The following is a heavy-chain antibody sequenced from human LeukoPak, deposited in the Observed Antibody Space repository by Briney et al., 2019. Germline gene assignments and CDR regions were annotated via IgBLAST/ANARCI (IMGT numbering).Heavy chain of an antibody. CDR1: GISITTYY. V-gene: IGHV4-59*12. Sequence: SETLSLTCTVSGISITTYYRSWIRQPPGKGLEWIGLIHYSGSTTYNPSLNSRVTISVDTSKNQFSLKLSSVTAADTAVYYCARSYDFWSGLSWFDPWGQGTLVTVSS. CDR3: ARSYDFWSGLSWFDP. J-gene: IGHJ5*02. CDR2: IHYSGST. D-gene: IGHD3-3*01.